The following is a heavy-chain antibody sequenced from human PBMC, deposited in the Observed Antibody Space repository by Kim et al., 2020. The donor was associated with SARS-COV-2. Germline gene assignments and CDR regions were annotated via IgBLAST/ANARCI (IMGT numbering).Heavy chain of an antibody. CDR3: AKDNHHMTGSGIGY. CDR1: GFTFSSYG. CDR2: IWYDGSNK. Sequence: GGSLRLSCAASGFTFSSYGMHWVRQAPGKGLEWVAVIWYDGSNKYYADSVKGRFTISRDNSKNTLYLQMNSLRAEDTAVYYCAKDNHHMTGSGIGYWGQGTLVTVSS. J-gene: IGHJ4*02. V-gene: IGHV3-30*02. D-gene: IGHD6-19*01.